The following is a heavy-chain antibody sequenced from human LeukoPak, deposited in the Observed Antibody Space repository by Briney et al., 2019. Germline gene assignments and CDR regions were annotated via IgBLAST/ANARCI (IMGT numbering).Heavy chain of an antibody. D-gene: IGHD2-15*01. CDR1: GFTLSSYG. CDR3: AKPPGYCSGGSCYSGPNFDY. J-gene: IGHJ4*02. Sequence: GGSLRLSCAASGFTLSSYGMHWVRQAPGKGLEWVAVISYDGSNKYYADSAKGRFTISRDNSKNTLYLQMNSLRAEDTAVYYCAKPPGYCSGGSCYSGPNFDYWGQGTLVTVSS. CDR2: ISYDGSNK. V-gene: IGHV3-30*18.